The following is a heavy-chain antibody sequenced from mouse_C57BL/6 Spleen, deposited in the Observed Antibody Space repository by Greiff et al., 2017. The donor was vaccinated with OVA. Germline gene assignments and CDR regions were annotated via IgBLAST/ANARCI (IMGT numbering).Heavy chain of an antibody. CDR3: ARRELGRGYFDV. J-gene: IGHJ1*03. Sequence: VKLMESGAELARPGASVKLSCKASGYTFTSYGISWVKQRTGQGLEWIGEIYPRSGNTYYNEKFKGKATLTADKSSSTAYMELRSLTSEDSAVYFCARRELGRGYFDVWGTGTTVTVSS. V-gene: IGHV1-81*01. CDR1: GYTFTSYG. D-gene: IGHD4-1*01. CDR2: IYPRSGNT.